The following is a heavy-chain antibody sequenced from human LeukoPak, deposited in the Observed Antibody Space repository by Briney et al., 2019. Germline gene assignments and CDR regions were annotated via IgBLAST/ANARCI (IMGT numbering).Heavy chain of an antibody. J-gene: IGHJ5*02. CDR3: ARGLLSFMRSDYSNYWDNWFDP. CDR1: RYTFIDYY. CDR2: INPNSGGT. D-gene: IGHD4-11*01. V-gene: IGHV1-2*02. Sequence: ASVKVSCKASRYTFIDYYIHWVRQAPGQGLEWMGWINPNSGGTSYAQKFQGRVTMTRDTSISTAYMDLSSLRSDDTAVYYCARGLLSFMRSDYSNYWDNWFDPWGQGTLVTVSS.